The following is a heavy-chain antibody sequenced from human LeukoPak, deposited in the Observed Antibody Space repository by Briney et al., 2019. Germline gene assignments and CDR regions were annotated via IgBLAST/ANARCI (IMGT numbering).Heavy chain of an antibody. V-gene: IGHV4-4*07. J-gene: IGHJ6*03. Sequence: SETLSLTCTVSGGSISSYYWSWIRQPAGKGLEWIGRIYTSGSTNYNPSLKSRVTMSLDTSKNQFSLKLSSVTAADTAVYYCARGGSSSSLHYYYYYMDVWGKGTTVTVSS. CDR1: GGSISSYY. D-gene: IGHD6-6*01. CDR3: ARGGSSSSLHYYYYYMDV. CDR2: IYTSGST.